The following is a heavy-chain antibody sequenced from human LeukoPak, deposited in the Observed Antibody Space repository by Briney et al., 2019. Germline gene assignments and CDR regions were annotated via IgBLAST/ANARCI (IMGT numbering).Heavy chain of an antibody. J-gene: IGHJ4*02. CDR2: IYSSGST. Sequence: PWATLSLARTVSGGSISSYYWSWIRQPAGKGLEWIGRIYSSGSTNYNPSLKSRVTMSVDTSKNQFSLKLTSVTAADTAVYYCARGVYGSGDYWGQGTLVTVSS. CDR3: ARGVYGSGDY. CDR1: GGSISSYY. V-gene: IGHV4-4*07. D-gene: IGHD3-10*01.